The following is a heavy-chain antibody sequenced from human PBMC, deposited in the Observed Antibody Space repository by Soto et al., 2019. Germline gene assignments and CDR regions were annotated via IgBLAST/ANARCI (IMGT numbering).Heavy chain of an antibody. Sequence: QVQLVQSGAEVKKPGSSVKVSCKASGGTFSNYAISWVRQAPGQGLEWLGGVIPIFGTTNFAQKFQGRVTITAYESTTTAYMELSGLRSEDTAVYYCARDGGRDGYFGNWLDPWGQGTLVTVSS. D-gene: IGHD5-12*01. CDR3: ARDGGRDGYFGNWLDP. CDR2: VIPIFGTT. J-gene: IGHJ5*02. V-gene: IGHV1-69*12. CDR1: GGTFSNYA.